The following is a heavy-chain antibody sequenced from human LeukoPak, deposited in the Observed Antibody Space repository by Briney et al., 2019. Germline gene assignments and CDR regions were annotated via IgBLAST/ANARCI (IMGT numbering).Heavy chain of an antibody. CDR2: IKPSSGDT. CDR1: GYAFTGDQ. J-gene: IGHJ5*02. V-gene: IGHV1-2*02. CDR3: ARKSAGFLTA. D-gene: IGHD2/OR15-2a*01. Sequence: ASVKVSCKASGYAFTGDQIYWLRQAPGQGLEWVGWIKPSSGDTLYEQKFQGRVTMTRDKSISSAYMELSSLRSDDTAVYYCARKSAGFLTAWGQGTLVTVSS.